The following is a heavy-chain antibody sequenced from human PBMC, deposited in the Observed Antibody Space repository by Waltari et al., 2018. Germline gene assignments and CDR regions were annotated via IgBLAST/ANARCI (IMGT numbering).Heavy chain of an antibody. CDR1: GGSIRSRSYY. J-gene: IGHJ2*01. D-gene: IGHD2-21*01. Sequence: QLQLQESGPGLVKPSETLSLTCTVSGGSIRSRSYYWGWIRQPPGKGLEWIGSIYYSGSTYYNPSLKSRVTISVDTSKNQFSLKLSSVTAADTAVYYCARTAHIATNWYFDLWGRGTLVTVSS. V-gene: IGHV4-39*07. CDR3: ARTAHIATNWYFDL. CDR2: IYYSGST.